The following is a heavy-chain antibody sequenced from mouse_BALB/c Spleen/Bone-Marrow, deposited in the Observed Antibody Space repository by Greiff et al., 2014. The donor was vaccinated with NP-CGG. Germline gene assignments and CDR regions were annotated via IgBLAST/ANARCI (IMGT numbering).Heavy chain of an antibody. V-gene: IGHV4-1*02. D-gene: IGHD2-3*01. CDR3: ARNGYYGWIAY. CDR1: GFDFSRYW. Sequence: VQLQQPGGGLVQPGGSLKLSCAASGFDFSRYWMTWVRQAPGKGLEWIGEINPDSGTINYTPSLKDKFIISRSNAKNTLYLQMSKVRSEDTALYYCARNGYYGWIAYWGQGTLVTVSA. CDR2: INPDSGTI. J-gene: IGHJ3*01.